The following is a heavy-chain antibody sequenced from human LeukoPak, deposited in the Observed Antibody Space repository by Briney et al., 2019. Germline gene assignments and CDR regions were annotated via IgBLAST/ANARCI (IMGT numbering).Heavy chain of an antibody. CDR1: GGTFSSYA. V-gene: IGHV1-69*04. J-gene: IGHJ6*02. D-gene: IGHD1-1*01. Sequence: SVKVSCKASGGTFSSYAISLVRQAPGQGLEWMGRIIPILGIANYAQKFQGRVTITADKSTSTAYMELSSLRSEDTAVYYCARGIELEPYPDYYYYGMDVWSQGTTVTVSS. CDR2: IIPILGIA. CDR3: ARGIELEPYPDYYYYGMDV.